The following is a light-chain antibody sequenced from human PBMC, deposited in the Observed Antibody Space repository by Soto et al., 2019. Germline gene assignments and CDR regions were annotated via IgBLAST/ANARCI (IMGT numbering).Light chain of an antibody. CDR2: KAS. V-gene: IGKV1-5*03. J-gene: IGKJ5*01. CDR3: QHYNSYSIT. CDR1: QSISSW. Sequence: DIQMTQSPSTLSASVGDRVTITCRASQSISSWLAWYQQKPGKAPKLLIYKASSLESGVPSRFSGRGSGTEFTLTISSLQPDDFATYYCQHYNSYSITFGQGTRLEMK.